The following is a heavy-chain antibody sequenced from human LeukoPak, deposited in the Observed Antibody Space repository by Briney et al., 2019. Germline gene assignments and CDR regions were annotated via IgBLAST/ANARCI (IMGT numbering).Heavy chain of an antibody. D-gene: IGHD2-15*01. J-gene: IGHJ5*01. CDR3: VRTPTCSSGSCYPNWFDS. V-gene: IGHV5-51*01. CDR1: GYSFTNNW. Sequence: GESLKISCQGSGYSFTNNWIGRVRQMPGKGLEWMAIVYPGDSNTKYSPSFQDQVTISADKSITTAYLQWSRLKASDTAMYYCVRTPTCSSGSCYPNWFDSWGQGTLVTVSS. CDR2: VYPGDSNT.